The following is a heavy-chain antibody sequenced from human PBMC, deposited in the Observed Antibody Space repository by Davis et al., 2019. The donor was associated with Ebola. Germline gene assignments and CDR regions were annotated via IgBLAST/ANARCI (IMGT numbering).Heavy chain of an antibody. CDR1: GGSISHYY. Sequence: SETLSLTCTVSGGSISHYYWSWIRQPPGKALEWIGYIHYNANTYTHYNPSLKSRVTLSVDRSTNQFSLKLTSVTAADTAVYYCARGDYAGSSFDYWGQGTLVTVSS. V-gene: IGHV4-59*08. CDR3: ARGDYAGSSFDY. J-gene: IGHJ4*02. CDR2: IHYNANTYT. D-gene: IGHD4-17*01.